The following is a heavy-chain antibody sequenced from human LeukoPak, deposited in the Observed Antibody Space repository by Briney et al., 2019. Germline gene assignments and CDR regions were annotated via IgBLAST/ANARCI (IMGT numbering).Heavy chain of an antibody. CDR3: ARDRVPSRDTNWFDP. J-gene: IGHJ5*02. V-gene: IGHV3-74*01. Sequence: GGSLRLSCAASGFTFSSYWLHWVRQAPGKGLVWVSRINSDGSSTSYADSVKGRFTISRDNANNTLYLQMNSLRAEDTAVYYCARDRVPSRDTNWFDPWGQGTLVTVSS. CDR1: GFTFSSYW. D-gene: IGHD5-18*01. CDR2: INSDGSST.